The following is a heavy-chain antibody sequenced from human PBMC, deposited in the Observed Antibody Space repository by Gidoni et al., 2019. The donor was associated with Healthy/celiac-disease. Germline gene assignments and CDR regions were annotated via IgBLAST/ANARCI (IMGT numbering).Heavy chain of an antibody. CDR3: AREGSDYDYVWGSYRHYWYFDL. CDR2: IYHSGST. J-gene: IGHJ2*01. CDR1: GYSISSGYY. Sequence: QVQLQESGPGLVKPSETLSLTCAVSGYSISSGYYWGWIRQPPGKGLGWIGSIYHSGSTYYNPSLKSRVTISVDTSKNQFSLKLSSVTAADTAVYYCAREGSDYDYVWGSYRHYWYFDLWGRGTLVTVSS. V-gene: IGHV4-38-2*02. D-gene: IGHD3-16*02.